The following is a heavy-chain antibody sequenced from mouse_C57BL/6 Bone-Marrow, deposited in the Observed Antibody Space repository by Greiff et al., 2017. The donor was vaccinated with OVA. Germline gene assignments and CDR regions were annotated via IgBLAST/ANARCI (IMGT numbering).Heavy chain of an antibody. CDR2: INSDGGST. D-gene: IGHD2-5*01. J-gene: IGHJ4*01. Sequence: DVQLQESGGGLVQPGESLKLSCESNEYEFPSHDMSWVRKTPEKRLELVAAINSDGGSTYYPDTMERRFIISRDNTKKTLYLQMSSLRSEDTALYYCASPSIVTTRYYAMDYWGQGTSVTVSS. V-gene: IGHV5-2*01. CDR3: ASPSIVTTRYYAMDY. CDR1: EYEFPSHD.